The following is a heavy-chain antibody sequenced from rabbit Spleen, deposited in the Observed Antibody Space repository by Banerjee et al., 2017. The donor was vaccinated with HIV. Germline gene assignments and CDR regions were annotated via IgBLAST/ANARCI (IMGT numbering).Heavy chain of an antibody. CDR1: GFSFSTYYW. CDR3: ARGSAMMTMVIIGYYFNL. CDR2: IGAGGGGT. V-gene: IGHV1S45*01. D-gene: IGHD2-1*01. J-gene: IGHJ4*01. Sequence: QQQLEESGGDLVKPGGTLTLTCTASGFSFSTYYWICWVRQAPGKGLEWIGCIGAGGGGTWYATWAKGRFTFSKTSSTTVTLQMTSLTAADTATYFCARGSAMMTMVIIGYYFNLWGPGTLVTVS.